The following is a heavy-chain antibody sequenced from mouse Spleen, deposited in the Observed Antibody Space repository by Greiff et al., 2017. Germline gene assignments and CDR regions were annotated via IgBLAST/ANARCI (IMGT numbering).Heavy chain of an antibody. Sequence: DVKLVESGGGLVKPGGSLKLSCAASGFTFSSYAMSWVRQTPEKRLEWVATISSGGSYTYYPDSVKGRFTISRDNAKNTLYLQMSSLRSEDTAMYYCARELGDYWGQGTTLTVSS. J-gene: IGHJ2*01. CDR3: ARELGDY. D-gene: IGHD4-1*01. CDR1: GFTFSSYA. V-gene: IGHV5-9-1*01. CDR2: ISSGGSYT.